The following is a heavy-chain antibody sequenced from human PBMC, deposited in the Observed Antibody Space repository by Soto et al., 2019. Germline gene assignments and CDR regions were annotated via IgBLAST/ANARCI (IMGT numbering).Heavy chain of an antibody. Sequence: ASVKVSCKVSGYTLTELSMHWVRQAPGKGLEWMGGFDPEDGETIYAQKFQGRVTMTEDTSTDTAYMELSSLRSEDTAVYYCATLTVTSPRDNWFDPWGQGTLVTVSS. CDR1: GYTLTELS. V-gene: IGHV1-24*01. CDR2: FDPEDGET. D-gene: IGHD4-17*01. J-gene: IGHJ5*02. CDR3: ATLTVTSPRDNWFDP.